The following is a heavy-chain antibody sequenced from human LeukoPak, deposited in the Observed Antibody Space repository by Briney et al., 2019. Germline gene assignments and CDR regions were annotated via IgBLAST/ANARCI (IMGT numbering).Heavy chain of an antibody. J-gene: IGHJ4*02. CDR2: VFSSGST. Sequence: PSETLSLTCTVSGDSISNHYWNWIRQPPGKGLECIVYVFSSGSTDYNPSLKSRVTISLDTSRNLFSLSLTSVTAADTAVYYCGRHFGGSSGSFYTDYWGQGTLVTVSS. CDR1: GDSISNHY. D-gene: IGHD3-10*01. CDR3: GRHFGGSSGSFYTDY. V-gene: IGHV4-59*08.